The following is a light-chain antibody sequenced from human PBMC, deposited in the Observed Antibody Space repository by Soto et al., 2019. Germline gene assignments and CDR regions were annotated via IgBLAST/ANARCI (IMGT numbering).Light chain of an antibody. V-gene: IGKV1-5*03. Sequence: DIQMTHSPSTLSASVGDRVTITCRASQSISSWLAWYQQKPGKAPKLLIYKASTLKSGVPSRFSGSGSGTEFTLTISSLQPDDFATYYCQQYYSYPRTFGQGTKVDIK. CDR2: KAS. CDR3: QQYYSYPRT. CDR1: QSISSW. J-gene: IGKJ1*01.